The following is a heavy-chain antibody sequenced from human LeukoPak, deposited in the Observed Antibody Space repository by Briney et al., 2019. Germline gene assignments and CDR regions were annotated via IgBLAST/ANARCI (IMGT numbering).Heavy chain of an antibody. V-gene: IGHV4-59*01. D-gene: IGHD3-16*02. CDR1: GGSISSYY. CDR2: IYYSGST. Sequence: SETLSLTCTVSGGSISSYYWSWIRQPPGKGLEWIGYIYYSGSTNYNPSLKSRVTISVDTSKNQSSLKLSSVTAADTAVYYCARDNGGYYDYVWGGYRPPSYGMDVWGQGTMVTVSS. CDR3: ARDNGGYYDYVWGGYRPPSYGMDV. J-gene: IGHJ6*02.